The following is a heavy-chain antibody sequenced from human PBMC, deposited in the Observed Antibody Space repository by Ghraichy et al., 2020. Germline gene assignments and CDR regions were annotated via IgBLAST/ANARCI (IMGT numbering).Heavy chain of an antibody. V-gene: IGHV3-74*01. CDR3: ARGGSGYCSGVSCYWGEF. J-gene: IGHJ1*01. Sequence: GESLNISCAASGFAFRTYWMHWVRQAPGKGLEWVSRINHDGDTTTYADSARGRFTISRDNANNMVYLQMSSLRAEDTAVYFCARGGSGYCSGVSCYWGEFWGQVTLVTVSS. CDR2: INHDGDTT. D-gene: IGHD2-15*01. CDR1: GFAFRTYW.